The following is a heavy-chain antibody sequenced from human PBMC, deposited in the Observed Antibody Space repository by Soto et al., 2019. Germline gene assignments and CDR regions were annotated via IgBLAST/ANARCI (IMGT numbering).Heavy chain of an antibody. CDR2: ISYDGSNK. D-gene: IGHD3-16*01. J-gene: IGHJ4*02. CDR3: AKEKGAPMGYFDY. V-gene: IGHV3-30*18. Sequence: GGSLRLSCAASGFTFSSYGMHWVRQAPGKGLEWVAVISYDGSNKYYADSVKGRFTISRDNSKNTLYLQMNSLRAEDTAVYYCAKEKGAPMGYFDYWGQGTLVTVSS. CDR1: GFTFSSYG.